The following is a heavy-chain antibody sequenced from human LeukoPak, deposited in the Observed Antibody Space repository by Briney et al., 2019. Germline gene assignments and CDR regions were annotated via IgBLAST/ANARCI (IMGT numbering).Heavy chain of an antibody. Sequence: GASVKVSCKASGYTFTGYYMHWVRQAPGHGLEWMGWINPNSGGINYAQKFQGRVTMTRDTSISTAYMELSRLRSDDTAVYYCASGSSGWYSPFDYWGQGTLVTVSS. J-gene: IGHJ4*02. CDR2: INPNSGGI. D-gene: IGHD6-19*01. V-gene: IGHV1-2*02. CDR3: ASGSSGWYSPFDY. CDR1: GYTFTGYY.